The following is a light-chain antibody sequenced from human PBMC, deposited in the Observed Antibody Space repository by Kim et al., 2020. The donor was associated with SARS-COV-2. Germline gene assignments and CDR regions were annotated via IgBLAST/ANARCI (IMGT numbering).Light chain of an antibody. J-gene: IGLJ1*01. CDR1: SSDVGIYDL. Sequence: QSALAQPASVSGSPGQSITISCTGTSSDVGIYDLVSWYQHHPGKAPKLMIYEVTKRPSGVSDRFSGSKSGNTASLTISGLQAEDEANYYCLSYIGYNTYSFGTGTKVTVL. V-gene: IGLV2-23*02. CDR3: LSYIGYNTYS. CDR2: EVT.